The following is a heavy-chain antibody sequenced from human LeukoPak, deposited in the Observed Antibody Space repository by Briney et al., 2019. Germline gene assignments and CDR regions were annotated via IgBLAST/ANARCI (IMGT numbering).Heavy chain of an antibody. Sequence: SGPALVKPTQTLTLTCTFSGFSLSTSGMCVSWIRQPPGKALEWLARIDWDDDKYYSTSLKTRLTISKDTSKNQVVLTMTNMDPVDTATYYCARIRNSGWYFDYWGQGTLVTVSS. D-gene: IGHD6-19*01. CDR1: GFSLSTSGMC. CDR2: IDWDDDK. J-gene: IGHJ4*02. V-gene: IGHV2-70*11. CDR3: ARIRNSGWYFDY.